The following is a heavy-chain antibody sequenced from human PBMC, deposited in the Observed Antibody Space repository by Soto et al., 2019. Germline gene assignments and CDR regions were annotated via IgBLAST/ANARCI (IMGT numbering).Heavy chain of an antibody. V-gene: IGHV4-39*01. Sequence: SEALSLTCTVSGGSISRSSYYWGWIRQPPGKGLEWIGSIFYSGSTYYNPSLKSRVTISVDTSKNQFSLKLSSVTAADAAVYYCARHLTYCSAGSCYSDFPYYGMDVWGQGTMVTVSS. CDR2: IFYSGST. J-gene: IGHJ6*02. D-gene: IGHD2-15*01. CDR3: ARHLTYCSAGSCYSDFPYYGMDV. CDR1: GGSISRSSYY.